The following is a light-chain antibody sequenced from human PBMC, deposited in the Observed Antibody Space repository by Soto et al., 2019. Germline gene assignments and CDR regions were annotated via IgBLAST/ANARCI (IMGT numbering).Light chain of an antibody. V-gene: IGKV3-11*01. J-gene: IGKJ5*01. CDR1: QNVDNY. CDR3: QQCSFWPRIP. CDR2: DAY. Sequence: EVVLTQSPATLALAPGGRDTLSGRSSQNVDNYLAWYQQKPGQAPRLIIYDAYNRATGIPDRFSGSGSGTAFTLTISRLEPEDSAVYYCQQCSFWPRIPLGHWPRLELK.